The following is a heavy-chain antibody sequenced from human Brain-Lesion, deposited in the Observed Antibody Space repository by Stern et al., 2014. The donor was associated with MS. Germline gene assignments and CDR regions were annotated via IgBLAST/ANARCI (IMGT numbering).Heavy chain of an antibody. CDR2: INPNSGGT. D-gene: IGHD3-10*01. CDR1: GYTFTGHY. V-gene: IGHV1-2*02. J-gene: IGHJ6*02. CDR3: ARGYYGSGRPQKGMDV. Sequence: VQLVQSGAEVKKPGASVKVSCKASGYTFTGHYMYWVRQAPGQGLEWMGWINPNSGGTHYAQKFQGRVTMTRDTSITTAYMELSRLRSDDTAVYYCARGYYGSGRPQKGMDVWGQGTTVTVSS.